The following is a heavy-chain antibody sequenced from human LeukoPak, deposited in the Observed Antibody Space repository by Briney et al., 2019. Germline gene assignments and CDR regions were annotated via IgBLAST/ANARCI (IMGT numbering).Heavy chain of an antibody. D-gene: IGHD3-10*01. Sequence: ASVTVSFKASGYAFTINYMNWVRQAPRQGLEWIGLINPSGGSTSYTQQFQRRVTMTRDTDTSTVYMELSSLRADDTAVYYCAREFYPPFTMVRVSWFDPWGQGTLVTVSS. J-gene: IGHJ5*02. CDR3: AREFYPPFTMVRVSWFDP. CDR1: GYAFTINY. V-gene: IGHV1-46*01. CDR2: INPSGGST.